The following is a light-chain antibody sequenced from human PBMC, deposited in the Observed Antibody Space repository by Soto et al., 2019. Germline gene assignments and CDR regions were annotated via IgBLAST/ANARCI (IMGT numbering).Light chain of an antibody. V-gene: IGLV4-69*01. CDR1: SGHSSYA. J-gene: IGLJ2*01. CDR2: LNSDGSH. CDR3: QTWGTGIVV. Sequence: QFVLTQSPSASASLGASVKLTCTLSSGHSSYAIAWHQQQPEKGPRYLMKLNSDGSHSKGDGIPDRFSGSSSGAERYLTISSLQSEDEADYYCQTWGTGIVVFGGGTQLTVL.